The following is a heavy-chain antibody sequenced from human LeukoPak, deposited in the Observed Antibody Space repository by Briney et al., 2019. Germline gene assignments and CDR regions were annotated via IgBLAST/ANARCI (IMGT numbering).Heavy chain of an antibody. CDR2: ISTNSDNI. J-gene: IGHJ4*02. V-gene: IGHV3-11*04. D-gene: IGHD5-12*01. CDR3: VRETGWLFDF. CDR1: GFSVRDRY. Sequence: PGRCLRPACAPTGFSVRDRYTGWIRHAPGKGMGWVAYISTNSDNIHYAASVKGRSTISRDNAKNSLFLQVNSLRAERTAVYYCVRETGWLFDFWGQGTPVIVSS.